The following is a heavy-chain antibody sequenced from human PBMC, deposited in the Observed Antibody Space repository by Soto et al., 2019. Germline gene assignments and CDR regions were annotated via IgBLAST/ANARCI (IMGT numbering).Heavy chain of an antibody. V-gene: IGHV3-9*01. J-gene: IGHJ4*02. CDR1: GFTFDDYA. CDR3: AKDNSLSGWSDFDY. Sequence: EVQLVESRGGVVQPGRSLRLSCAASGFTFDDYAMHWVRQAPGKGLEWVSGISWNSGSIGYADSVKGRFTISRDNAKNSLYLQMNSLIAEDTALYYCAKDNSLSGWSDFDYWGQGTLVTVSS. CDR2: ISWNSGSI. D-gene: IGHD6-19*01.